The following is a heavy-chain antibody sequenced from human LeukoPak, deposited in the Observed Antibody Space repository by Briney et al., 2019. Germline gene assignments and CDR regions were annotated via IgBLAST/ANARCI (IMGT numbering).Heavy chain of an antibody. D-gene: IGHD2-15*01. CDR1: GYSISSGYY. CDR3: ARDRGYCSGGSCYSYFDY. CDR2: IYHSGRT. Sequence: SETQSLTCTVSGYSISSGYYWGWIRQPPGKGLEWIGSIYHSGRTYYNPSLKSRVTISVDTSKNQFSLKLISVTAADTAVYYCARDRGYCSGGSCYSYFDYWGQGTLVTVSS. J-gene: IGHJ4*02. V-gene: IGHV4-38-2*02.